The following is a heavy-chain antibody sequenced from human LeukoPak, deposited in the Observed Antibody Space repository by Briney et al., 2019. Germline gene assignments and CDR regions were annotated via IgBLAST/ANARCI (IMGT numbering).Heavy chain of an antibody. CDR1: GYTFTDYY. CDR2: INPNSGDT. Sequence: ASVKVSCKTSGYTFTDYYIHLVRQAPGQALEWMGWINPNSGDTKYAQNFQDRVTMTRDTSTTTAYMDLTRLKSEDTAVYYCARSERRLDISHYYYPMDVWGQGTTVTVSS. V-gene: IGHV1-2*02. D-gene: IGHD1-1*01. CDR3: ARSERRLDISHYYYPMDV. J-gene: IGHJ6*02.